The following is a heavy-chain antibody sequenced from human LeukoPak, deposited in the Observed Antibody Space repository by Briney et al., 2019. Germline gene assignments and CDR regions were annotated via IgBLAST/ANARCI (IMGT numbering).Heavy chain of an antibody. Sequence: GGSLRLSCVASGFTFSSYEMNWVRQAPGKGLEWVSYISSSGSTIYYPDSVKGRFTISRDNAKNSLYLQMNSLRAEDTAVYYCAKELRRGGNWFDPWGQGTLVTVSS. CDR2: ISSSGSTI. D-gene: IGHD3-16*01. CDR1: GFTFSSYE. V-gene: IGHV3-48*03. J-gene: IGHJ5*02. CDR3: AKELRRGGNWFDP.